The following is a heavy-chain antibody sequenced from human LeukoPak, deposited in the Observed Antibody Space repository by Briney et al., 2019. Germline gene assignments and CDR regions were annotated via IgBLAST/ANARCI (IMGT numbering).Heavy chain of an antibody. CDR1: GCTVSSNY. CDR2: IYSGGST. CDR3: ARDLPPEYCSSTSCYHYYYYGMDV. V-gene: IGHV3-66*01. D-gene: IGHD2-2*01. Sequence: GGSVRLSCAASGCTVSSNYMSWVRQAPGKGLEWVSVIYSGGSTYYADSVKGRFTISRDNSKNTLYLQMNSLRAEDTAVYYCARDLPPEYCSSTSCYHYYYYGMDVWGQGTTVTVSS. J-gene: IGHJ6*02.